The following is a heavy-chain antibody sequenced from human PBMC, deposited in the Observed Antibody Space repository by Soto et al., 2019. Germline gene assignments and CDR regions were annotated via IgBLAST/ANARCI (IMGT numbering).Heavy chain of an antibody. CDR1: GGSFSGYY. Sequence: SETLSLTCAVYGGSFSGYYWSWIRQPPGKGLEWIGEINHSGSTNYNPSLKSRVTISVDTSKNQFSLKLSSVTAADTAVYYCARGPLTAYYYDSSGYYSYWGQGTRVTVSS. CDR2: INHSGST. CDR3: ARGPLTAYYYDSSGYYSY. J-gene: IGHJ4*02. D-gene: IGHD3-22*01. V-gene: IGHV4-34*01.